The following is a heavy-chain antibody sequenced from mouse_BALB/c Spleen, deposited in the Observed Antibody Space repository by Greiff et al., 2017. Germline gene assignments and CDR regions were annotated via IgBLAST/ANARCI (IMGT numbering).Heavy chain of an antibody. CDR3: ARSGNYYAMDY. CDR2: INPGSGGT. D-gene: IGHD2-1*01. CDR1: GYAFTNYL. V-gene: IGHV1-54*01. J-gene: IGHJ4*01. Sequence: VQLQQSGAELVRPGTSVKVSCKASGYAFTNYLIEWVKQRPGQGLEWIGVINPGSGGTNYNEKFKGKATLTADKSSSTAYMQLSSLTSDDSAVYFCARSGNYYAMDYLGQGTSVTVSS.